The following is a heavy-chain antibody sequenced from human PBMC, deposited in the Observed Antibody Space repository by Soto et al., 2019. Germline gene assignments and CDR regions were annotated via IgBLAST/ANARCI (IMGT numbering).Heavy chain of an antibody. CDR2: ISSSSSTI. D-gene: IGHD4-17*01. CDR3: ARGRIDYGDYTDYYYYYIDV. J-gene: IGHJ6*03. Sequence: GGSLRLSCATSGFTFNSYSMNWVRQAPGKGLEWVSYISSSSSTIYYADSVKGRFTISRDNAKNSLYLQMNSLRAEDTAVYYCARGRIDYGDYTDYYYYYIDVWGKGTTVTVSS. V-gene: IGHV3-48*01. CDR1: GFTFNSYS.